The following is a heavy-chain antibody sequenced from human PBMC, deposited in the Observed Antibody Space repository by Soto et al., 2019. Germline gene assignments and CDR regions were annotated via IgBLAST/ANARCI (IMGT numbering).Heavy chain of an antibody. Sequence: LXLFCAAFVFTVSSYDMHWVRQGTGKGLEWVSRINIGGDTFYSGSVKGRFTVSRENARNSAYLQMNSLRVGDTAVYYCVRGEMRSSSGHTWFDPWGQGVLVTVSS. CDR1: VFTVSSYD. J-gene: IGHJ5*02. CDR3: VRGEMRSSSGHTWFDP. CDR2: INIGGDT. V-gene: IGHV3-13*01. D-gene: IGHD6-6*01.